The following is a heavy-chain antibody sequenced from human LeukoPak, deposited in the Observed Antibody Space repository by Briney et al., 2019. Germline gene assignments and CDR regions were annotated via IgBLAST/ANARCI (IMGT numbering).Heavy chain of an antibody. CDR3: ATVEGNYGH. D-gene: IGHD1-7*01. V-gene: IGHV3-72*01. CDR2: ARNKPKGYTT. J-gene: IGHJ1*01. CDR1: GFTFSNHS. Sequence: GGPWSLSGEAFGFTFSNHSLNWFRKAPGKGLNWVGRARNKPKGYTTVYAASVKGRFTISRDDSKDSLYLQMNSLKTDDTAVYYCATVEGNYGHWGQGTLVTVSS.